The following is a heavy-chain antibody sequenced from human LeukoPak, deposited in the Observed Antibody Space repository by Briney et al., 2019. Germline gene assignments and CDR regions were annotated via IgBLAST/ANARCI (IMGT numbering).Heavy chain of an antibody. J-gene: IGHJ2*01. CDR1: GFTFSSFT. CDR2: YNGGNDGT. Sequence: GGSLRLSCVASGFTFSSFTMSWVRQAPEKGLEWLSVYNGGNDGTYYADSVKGRFTISRDNSKNTLYLQLNSLRTEDTAVYYCAKANGITGTTYWYFDLWGRGTLVTVSS. CDR3: AKANGITGTTYWYFDL. D-gene: IGHD1-7*01. V-gene: IGHV3-23*01.